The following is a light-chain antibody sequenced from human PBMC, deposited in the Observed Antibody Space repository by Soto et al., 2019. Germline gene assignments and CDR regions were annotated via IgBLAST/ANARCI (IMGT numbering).Light chain of an antibody. CDR2: NNN. V-gene: IGLV1-44*01. Sequence: QSVLTQPPSASGTPGQRVTLSCSGSSSNIGSNTVNWYQQFPGTAPKILLYNNNQRPSGVPDRFSGSKSGTSASLAISGLQYEDEADYYCAAWDGSLKGLVFGGGTKLTVL. CDR1: SSNIGSNT. CDR3: AAWDGSLKGLV. J-gene: IGLJ2*01.